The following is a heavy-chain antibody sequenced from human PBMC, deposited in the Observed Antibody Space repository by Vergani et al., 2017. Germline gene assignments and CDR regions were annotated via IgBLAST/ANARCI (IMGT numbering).Heavy chain of an antibody. J-gene: IGHJ5*02. CDR3: ARDTAPTVMYGKTNSFDP. D-gene: IGHD4-17*01. Sequence: QVHLVQSGAEVKKPGASVKVSCKASGYTFTTYYIYWVRQAPGQGLEWMGIINPSSESTNYAQRFKGRVTMTRDTSTSTVYMELSSLRTEDTAVYYCARDTAPTVMYGKTNSFDPWGQGTLVTVSS. V-gene: IGHV1-46*03. CDR2: INPSSEST. CDR1: GYTFTTYY.